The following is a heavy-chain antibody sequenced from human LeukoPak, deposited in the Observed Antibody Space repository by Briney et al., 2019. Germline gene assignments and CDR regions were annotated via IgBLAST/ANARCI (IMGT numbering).Heavy chain of an antibody. J-gene: IGHJ4*02. CDR2: ISGSGGRT. Sequence: GGTLRLSCAASGFTFSSYVMSWVRQAPGKGLEWVSGISGSGGRTYYADSVKGRFTISRDNSKNTLYLQMNSLRAEDTAVYFCAKKGYSYGWRDSYYFDYWGQGTLVTVSS. V-gene: IGHV3-23*01. CDR3: AKKGYSYGWRDSYYFDY. D-gene: IGHD6-19*01. CDR1: GFTFSSYV.